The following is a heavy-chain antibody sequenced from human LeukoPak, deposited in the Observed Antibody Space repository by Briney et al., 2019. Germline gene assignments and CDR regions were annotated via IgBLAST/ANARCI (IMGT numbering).Heavy chain of an antibody. V-gene: IGHV4-61*02. CDR1: GGSISSGSYY. CDR2: IYTSGST. D-gene: IGHD2-2*01. Sequence: SQTLSLTCTVSGGSISSGSYYWSWIRQPAGKGLEWIGRIYTSGSTNYNPSLKSRVTISVDMSKNQFSLKLSSVTAADTAVYYCASGRYCSSTSCYLIYYYMDVWGKGTTVTVSS. J-gene: IGHJ6*03. CDR3: ASGRYCSSTSCYLIYYYMDV.